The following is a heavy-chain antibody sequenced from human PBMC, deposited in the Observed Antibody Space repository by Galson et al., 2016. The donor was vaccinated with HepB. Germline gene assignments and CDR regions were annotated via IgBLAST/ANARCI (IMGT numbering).Heavy chain of an antibody. J-gene: IGHJ3*02. Sequence: CAISGDSVSRNSAAWNWIRQSPSRGLEWLGRTYYRSKWYNDYAVSVKSRITINPDTSKNQFSLKVISVTAADTAVYYCARGATVTSQYDAFDIWGQGTMVTVSS. CDR3: ARGATVTSQYDAFDI. V-gene: IGHV6-1*01. CDR2: TYYRSKWYN. CDR1: GDSVSRNSAA. D-gene: IGHD4-17*01.